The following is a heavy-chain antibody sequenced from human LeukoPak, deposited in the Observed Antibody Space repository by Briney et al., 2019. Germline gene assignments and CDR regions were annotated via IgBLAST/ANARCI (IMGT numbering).Heavy chain of an antibody. CDR3: ARDLPAAMFKWFDP. J-gene: IGHJ5*02. Sequence: SETLSLTCTVSGGSISSSSYYWGWIRQPPGKGLEWIGSIYYSGSTYYNPSLKSRVTISVDTSKNQFSLKLSSVTAADTAVYYCARDLPAAMFKWFDPWGQGTLVTVSS. CDR1: GGSISSSSYY. CDR2: IYYSGST. V-gene: IGHV4-39*02. D-gene: IGHD2-2*01.